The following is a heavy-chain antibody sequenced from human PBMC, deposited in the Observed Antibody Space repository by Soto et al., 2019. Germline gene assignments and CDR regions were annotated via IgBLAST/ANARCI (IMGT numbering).Heavy chain of an antibody. CDR2: IYHSGST. V-gene: IGHV4-30-2*01. Sequence: SETLSLSCAVSGGSICSGGYSWSWIRQPPGKGLEWIGYIYHSGSTYYNPSLKSRVTISVDRSKNQFSLKLNSVTAADTAVYFCARGPPFDYWGQGTLVTVSS. J-gene: IGHJ4*02. CDR3: ARGPPFDY. CDR1: GGSICSGGYS.